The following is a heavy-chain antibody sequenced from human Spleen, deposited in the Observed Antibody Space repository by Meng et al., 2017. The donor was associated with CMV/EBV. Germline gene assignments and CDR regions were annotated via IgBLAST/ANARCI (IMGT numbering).Heavy chain of an antibody. CDR1: GYTFTAYY. D-gene: IGHD5-12*01. V-gene: IGHV1-2*02. Sequence: ASVKVSCKASGYTFTAYYMHWVRQSPGQGPEWMGWINQSGDAHYAQRFQGRVTMTRDTSISTAYMELRSLRSDDTAVYYCVRDLALYGAYDAYWGQGTLVTVSS. CDR3: VRDLALYGAYDAY. CDR2: INQSGDA. J-gene: IGHJ4*02.